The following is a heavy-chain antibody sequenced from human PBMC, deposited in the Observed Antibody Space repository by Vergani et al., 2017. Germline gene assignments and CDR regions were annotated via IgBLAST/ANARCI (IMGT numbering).Heavy chain of an antibody. CDR2: IDPSDSYT. Sequence: EVQLVQSGAEVKKPGESLRISCKGSGYSFTSYWISWVRQMPGKGLEWMGRIDPSDSYTNYSPSFQGHVTISADKSISTAYLQWSSLKASDTAMYYCARQWNDFWNGIATGYYMDVWGKGTTVTVSS. J-gene: IGHJ6*03. D-gene: IGHD3-3*01. CDR3: ARQWNDFWNGIATGYYMDV. V-gene: IGHV5-10-1*01. CDR1: GYSFTSYW.